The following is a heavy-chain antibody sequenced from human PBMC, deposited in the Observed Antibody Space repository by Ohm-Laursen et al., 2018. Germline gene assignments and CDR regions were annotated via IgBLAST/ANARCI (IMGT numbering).Heavy chain of an antibody. D-gene: IGHD3-9*01. Sequence: SQTLSLTYTVSGDSINNYYWSWIRQPAGKGLEWIGRMYATGSSNYNPSLNSRVTMSVDTSRNQFSLKLTSVTAADTAVYYCAVSEVRYSFTYLADFWGQGTLVTVPS. CDR3: AVSEVRYSFTYLADF. J-gene: IGHJ4*02. CDR2: MYATGSS. CDR1: GDSINNYY. V-gene: IGHV4-4*07.